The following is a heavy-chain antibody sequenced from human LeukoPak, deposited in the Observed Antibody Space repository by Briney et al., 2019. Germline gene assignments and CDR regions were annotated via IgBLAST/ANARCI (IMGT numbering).Heavy chain of an antibody. V-gene: IGHV3-30*02. J-gene: IGHJ4*02. CDR3: AGDPYSSGRGH. CDR1: GFTFSSYG. Sequence: GGSLRLSCAASGFTFSSYGMEWVRQAPGKGLEWVAFIRYDGGNKYYADSVKGRFTISRDNSKNTLNLQMNSLRAEDTAVYYCAGDPYSSGRGHWGQGTLVTVSS. CDR2: IRYDGGNK. D-gene: IGHD6-19*01.